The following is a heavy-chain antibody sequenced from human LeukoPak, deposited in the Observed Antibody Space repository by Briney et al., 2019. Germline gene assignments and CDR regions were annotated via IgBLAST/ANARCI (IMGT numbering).Heavy chain of an antibody. CDR2: ISYDGSNK. CDR3: ARDYYGSGSYYKSNNNWFDP. J-gene: IGHJ5*02. CDR1: GFTFSSYA. V-gene: IGHV3-30-3*01. D-gene: IGHD3-10*01. Sequence: GRSLRLSCTASGFTFSSYAMHWVRQAPGKGLEWVAVISYDGSNKYYADSVKGRFTISRDNSKNTLYLQMNSLRAEDTAVYYCARDYYGSGSYYKSNNNWFDPWGQGTLVTVSS.